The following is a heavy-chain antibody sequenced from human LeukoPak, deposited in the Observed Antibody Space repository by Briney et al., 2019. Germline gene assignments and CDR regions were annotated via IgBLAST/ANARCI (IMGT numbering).Heavy chain of an antibody. CDR3: AGRPSTTIP. CDR2: INQDGGEK. D-gene: IGHD3-9*01. V-gene: IGHV3-7*01. Sequence: GGSLRLSCAASGFTFSTYWMSWVRQAPGKGLEWVANINQDGGEKYYVDSVKGRFTISRDNAKSSLYLQMNSLRAEDTAIYYCAGRPSTTIPWGQGTLVTVPS. J-gene: IGHJ4*02. CDR1: GFTFSTYW.